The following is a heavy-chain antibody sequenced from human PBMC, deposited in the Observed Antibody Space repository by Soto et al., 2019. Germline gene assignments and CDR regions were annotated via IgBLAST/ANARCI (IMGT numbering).Heavy chain of an antibody. CDR3: ARILVTSFGVELYNWFDP. D-gene: IGHD3-3*01. V-gene: IGHV2-26*01. CDR1: GFSLSNARMG. Sequence: QVTLKESGPVLVQPTETLTLTCTVSGFSLSNARMGVSWIRQPPGKALEWLAHIFSNDEKSYSTSLQSRLTISNDTSKSQVVLTITHMYPVNTATYYCARILVTSFGVELYNWFDPWSQRTLVTVSS. J-gene: IGHJ5*02. CDR2: IFSNDEK.